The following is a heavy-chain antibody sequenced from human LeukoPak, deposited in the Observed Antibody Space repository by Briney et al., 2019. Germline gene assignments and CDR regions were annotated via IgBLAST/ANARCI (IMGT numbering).Heavy chain of an antibody. Sequence: PSETLSLTCTVSGGSTINYFRSWIRQPAGRGLEWIGHIYTSGTTHYNPSLKNRVTISLDTSKSQFSLQLNSVPAADSAVYYCARAEGSGSGAYTLDYWGQGILVTVSS. J-gene: IGHJ4*02. CDR1: GGSTINYF. V-gene: IGHV4-4*07. D-gene: IGHD3-10*01. CDR3: ARAEGSGSGAYTLDY. CDR2: IYTSGTT.